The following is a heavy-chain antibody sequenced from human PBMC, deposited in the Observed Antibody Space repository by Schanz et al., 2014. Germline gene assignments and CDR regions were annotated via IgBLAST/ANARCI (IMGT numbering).Heavy chain of an antibody. V-gene: IGHV3-48*04. CDR1: GFPFSYYT. D-gene: IGHD3-16*01. CDR3: ARSYHDDDDYTRALDM. J-gene: IGHJ3*02. Sequence: DVQLVESGGGLAQPGGSLRLSCAVSGFPFSYYTMNWVRQAPGKGPEWVACIGRRGQVIYYADSMEGRFTISRDNAQNSLFLQMNSLRVEDTAVYYCARSYHDDDDYTRALDMWGQGTMVTVSS. CDR2: IGRRGQVI.